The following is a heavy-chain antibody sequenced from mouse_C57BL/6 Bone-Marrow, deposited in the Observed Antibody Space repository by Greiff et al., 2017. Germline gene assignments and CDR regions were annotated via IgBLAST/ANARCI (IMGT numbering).Heavy chain of an antibody. CDR1: GYTFTSYG. V-gene: IGHV1-81*01. Sequence: QVQLQQSGAELARPGASVQLSCKASGYTFTSYGISWVKQRTGQGLEWIGEIYPRSGNTYYNEKFKGKATLTADKSSSTAYMELRSLRCEDSAVYFCNVYYGKDDYAMDYWGQGTSVTVSS. CDR3: NVYYGKDDYAMDY. CDR2: IYPRSGNT. J-gene: IGHJ4*01. D-gene: IGHD2-1*01.